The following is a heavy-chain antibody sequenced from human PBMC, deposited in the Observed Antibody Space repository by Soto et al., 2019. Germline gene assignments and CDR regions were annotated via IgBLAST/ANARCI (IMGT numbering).Heavy chain of an antibody. D-gene: IGHD2-2*01. CDR1: GGTFSSYA. J-gene: IGHJ6*02. Sequence: VQLVQSGAEVKKPGSSVKVSCKASGGTFSSYAISWVRQAPGQGLEWMGGIIPIFGTANYAQKFQGRVTITADESTSTAYMELSSLRSEDTAVYYCARGGDCSSTSCYEYYYYGMDVWGQGTTVTVSS. CDR2: IIPIFGTA. CDR3: ARGGDCSSTSCYEYYYYGMDV. V-gene: IGHV1-69*01.